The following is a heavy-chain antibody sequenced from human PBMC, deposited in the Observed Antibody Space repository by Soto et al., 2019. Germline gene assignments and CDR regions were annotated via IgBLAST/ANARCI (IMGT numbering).Heavy chain of an antibody. J-gene: IGHJ2*01. CDR3: AREVPSRYCDL. V-gene: IGHV4-34*01. CDR1: GASFSDSY. Sequence: QVRLQQWGAGLLKPSETLSLTCAVYGASFSDSYWNWIRQPPGKGLEWIGEINHSGSTIYNTSLESLVTISLDTSRKQFTLKMTSATAADTAVYYCAREVPSRYCDLWGRGTPVTVSS. D-gene: IGHD1-1*01. CDR2: INHSGST.